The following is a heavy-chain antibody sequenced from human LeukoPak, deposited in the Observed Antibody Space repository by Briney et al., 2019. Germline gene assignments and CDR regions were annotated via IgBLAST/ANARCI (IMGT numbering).Heavy chain of an antibody. CDR2: ISYDGSNK. CDR3: ARGFPTYSSSSLPGY. D-gene: IGHD6-6*01. Sequence: GGSLRLSCAAPGFTFSSYAMSWVRQAPGKGLEWVAVISYDGSNKYYADSVKGRFTISRDNSKNTLYLQMNSLRAEDTAVYYCARGFPTYSSSSLPGYWGQGTLVTVSS. V-gene: IGHV3-30-3*01. J-gene: IGHJ4*02. CDR1: GFTFSSYA.